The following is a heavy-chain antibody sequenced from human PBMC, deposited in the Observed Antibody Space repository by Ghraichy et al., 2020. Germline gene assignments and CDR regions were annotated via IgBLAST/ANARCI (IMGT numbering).Heavy chain of an antibody. D-gene: IGHD5-12*01. CDR2: IIPIFGTA. Sequence: SVKVSCKASGGTFSSYAISWVRQAPGQGLEWMGGIIPIFGTANYAQKFQGRVTITADESTSTAYMELSSLRSEDTAVYYCACRYSGYDLTYYYYYGMDVWGQGTTVTVSS. CDR3: ACRYSGYDLTYYYYYGMDV. J-gene: IGHJ6*02. CDR1: GGTFSSYA. V-gene: IGHV1-69*13.